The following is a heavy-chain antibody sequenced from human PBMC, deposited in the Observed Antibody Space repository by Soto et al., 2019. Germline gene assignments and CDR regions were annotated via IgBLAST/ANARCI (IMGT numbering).Heavy chain of an antibody. CDR3: TTDLWRIAVVVGPTGYFNP. CDR1: GFTFSDAW. V-gene: IGHV3-15*01. D-gene: IGHD2-15*01. CDR2: IKSKSDGGTT. Sequence: PGGSLRLSCAVSGFTFSDAWMSWVRRAPGRGLDWVGRIKSKSDGGTTEYAAPVRGRFTISRDDSKNTLYLQMNSLKTEDTAVYYCTTDLWRIAVVVGPTGYFNPWGQGISVTVSS. J-gene: IGHJ5*02.